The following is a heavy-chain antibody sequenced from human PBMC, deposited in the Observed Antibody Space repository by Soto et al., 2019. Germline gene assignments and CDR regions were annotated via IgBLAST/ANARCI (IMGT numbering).Heavy chain of an antibody. J-gene: IGHJ4*02. CDR1: GGSISSGGYY. CDR2: IYYSGST. D-gene: IGHD1-1*01. V-gene: IGHV4-31*03. CDR3: ARGLDWNDGGFDY. Sequence: SETLSLTCTVSGGSISSGGYYWSWIRQHPGKGLEWSGYIYYSGSTYYNPSLKSRVTISVDTSKNQFSLKLSSVTAADTAVYYCARGLDWNDGGFDYWGQGTLVTVSS.